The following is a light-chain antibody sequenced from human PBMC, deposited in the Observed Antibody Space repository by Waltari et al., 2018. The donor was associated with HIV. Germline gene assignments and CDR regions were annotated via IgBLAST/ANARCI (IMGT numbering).Light chain of an antibody. V-gene: IGLV2-14*03. CDR3: ASYTVNSTGV. Sequence: QSALPQPASVSASPGNSVAISSSESATPMGRYYYVSWYQQHPDKTPRLILFDVNNRPSGISDRFSGSKSGTTASLTISTVETDDEADYYCASYTVNSTGVFGSGTKLTVL. CDR2: DVN. CDR1: ATPMGRYYY. J-gene: IGLJ1*01.